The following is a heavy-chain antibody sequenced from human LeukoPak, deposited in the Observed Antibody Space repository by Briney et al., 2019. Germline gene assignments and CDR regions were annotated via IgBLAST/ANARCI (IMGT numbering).Heavy chain of an antibody. D-gene: IGHD3/OR15-3a*01. J-gene: IGHJ4*02. CDR1: GLTFSSYW. Sequence: GGSLRLSCAASGLTFSSYWMHWVRQAPGKGLVWVSRINSDESSTNYADSVKGRFTISRDNAKNTLYLQMNSLRAEDTAVYYCVRGTGYLLLDFWGQGTLVTVSS. CDR3: VRGTGYLLLDF. CDR2: INSDESST. V-gene: IGHV3-74*01.